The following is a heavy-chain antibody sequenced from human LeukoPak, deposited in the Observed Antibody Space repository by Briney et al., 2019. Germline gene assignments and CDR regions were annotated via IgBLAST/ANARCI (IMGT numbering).Heavy chain of an antibody. CDR3: ARDVDTTSY. V-gene: IGHV4-34*01. CDR1: GGSFSGYY. Sequence: KPSETLSLTCAVYGGSFSGYYWSWIRQPPGKGLEWIGEINHSGSTNYNPSLKSRVTISVDTSKNQFSLKLSSVTAADTAVYYCARDVDTTSYWGQGTLVTVSS. CDR2: INHSGST. J-gene: IGHJ4*02. D-gene: IGHD5-18*01.